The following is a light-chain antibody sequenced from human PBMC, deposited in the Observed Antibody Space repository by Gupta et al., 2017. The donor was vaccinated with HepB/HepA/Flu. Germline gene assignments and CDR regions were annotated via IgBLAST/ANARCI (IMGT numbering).Light chain of an antibody. J-gene: IGLJ2*01. CDR3: AAWDNSLNGLV. CDR2: YDN. Sequence: QSVLTQPPSVSEAPRQRVTISCSGSAFNIGNNAVNWYQQFPGKAPKLLIYYDNLLPSGVSDRFSGSKSGTSASLAISGLQSEDEADYYCAAWDNSLNGLVFGGGTKLTVL. CDR1: AFNIGNNA. V-gene: IGLV1-36*01.